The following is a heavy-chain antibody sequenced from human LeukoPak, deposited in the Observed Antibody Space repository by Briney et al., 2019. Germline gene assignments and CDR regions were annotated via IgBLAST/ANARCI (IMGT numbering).Heavy chain of an antibody. CDR3: ARYASGSYFRGIDY. CDR1: GGSISSNSYY. CDR2: IYYSGST. J-gene: IGHJ4*02. Sequence: SETLSLTCTVSGGSISSNSYYWGWIRQPPGKGLEWIGSIYYSGSTYYNPSLRSRITISADTSKSQFSLKLSSVTAADTAVYYCARYASGSYFRGIDYWGQGTLVTVSS. D-gene: IGHD1-26*01. V-gene: IGHV4-39*07.